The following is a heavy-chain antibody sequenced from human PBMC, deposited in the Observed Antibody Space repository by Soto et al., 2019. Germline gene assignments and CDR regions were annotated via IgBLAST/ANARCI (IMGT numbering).Heavy chain of an antibody. Sequence: EVQLLESGGGLVQPGGSLRLSCAASGFTFNNYAMTWVRQAPGKGLEWVSAISGGGDTPSYADSVKGRFTVSRDGSKNTLYLQMSSLRAEDTALYYFAKGRCGSGSRTPRVVFWGQGTLVTAFS. CDR2: ISGGGDTP. CDR1: GFTFNNYA. V-gene: IGHV3-23*01. J-gene: IGHJ4*02. CDR3: AKGRCGSGSRTPRVVF. D-gene: IGHD3-10*01.